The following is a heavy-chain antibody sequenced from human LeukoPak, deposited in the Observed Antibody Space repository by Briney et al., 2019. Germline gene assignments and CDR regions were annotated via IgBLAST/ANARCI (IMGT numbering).Heavy chain of an antibody. J-gene: IGHJ6*03. CDR3: ARVQGYRSGWYYYYMDV. Sequence: GASVKVSCKASGYTFSSYGISWVRQAPGQGLEWMGWISAYNGNTKYVQKFQGRVTMTTDTSTSTAYMELRSLRSDDTAVYYCARVQGYRSGWYYYYMDVWGKGTTVTVSS. D-gene: IGHD6-19*01. CDR1: GYTFSSYG. V-gene: IGHV1-18*01. CDR2: ISAYNGNT.